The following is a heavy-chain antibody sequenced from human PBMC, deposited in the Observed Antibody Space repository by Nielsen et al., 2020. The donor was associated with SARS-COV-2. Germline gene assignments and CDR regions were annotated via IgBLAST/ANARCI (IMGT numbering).Heavy chain of an antibody. D-gene: IGHD3-22*01. CDR2: IKSKTDGGTT. J-gene: IGHJ3*02. Sequence: WIRQPPGKGLEWVGRIKSKTDGGTTGYAAPVKGRFTISRDDSKNTLYLQMNSLKTEDTAVYYCTTDSRVYDSSGYWAFDIWGQGTMVTVSS. CDR3: TTDSRVYDSSGYWAFDI. V-gene: IGHV3-15*01.